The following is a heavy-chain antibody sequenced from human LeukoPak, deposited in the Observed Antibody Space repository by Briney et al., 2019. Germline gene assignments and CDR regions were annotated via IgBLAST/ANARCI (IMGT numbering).Heavy chain of an antibody. J-gene: IGHJ3*02. CDR1: GFTFSSYE. V-gene: IGHV3-48*03. D-gene: IGHD3-10*01. CDR2: ISSSGSTI. CDR3: ARQWFGSGSYDAFDI. Sequence: GGSLRLSCAASGFTFSSYEMNWVRQAPGKGLEWVSYISSSGSTIYYADSVKGRFTISRDNAKNSLYLQMNSLRAEDTAVYYCARQWFGSGSYDAFDIWGQGTMVTVSS.